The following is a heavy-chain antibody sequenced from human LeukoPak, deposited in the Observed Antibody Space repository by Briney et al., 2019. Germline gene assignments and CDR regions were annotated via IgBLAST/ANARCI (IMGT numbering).Heavy chain of an antibody. V-gene: IGHV1-18*01. J-gene: IGHJ4*02. CDR1: GYTFTSYG. D-gene: IGHD6-13*01. CDR3: AREGYSSSWHDY. CDR2: ISAYNGNT. Sequence: ASVKVSCKASGYTFTSYGISWVRQAPGQGLEWMGWISAYNGNTNYAQKLQGRVTITTDTSASTAYMELNSLRSEDTAVYYCAREGYSSSWHDYWGQGTLVTVTS.